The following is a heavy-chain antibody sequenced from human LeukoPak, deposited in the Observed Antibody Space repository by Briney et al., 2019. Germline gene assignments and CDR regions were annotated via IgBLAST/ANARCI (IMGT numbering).Heavy chain of an antibody. CDR3: ARDSPGTTFDH. Sequence: GGSLRLSCAASGFTFSNAWMSWVRQAPGKGLEWVGQIKGDGSEKYYADSVKGRFTISRDNARNSVYLQMNSLRAEDTAVYYCARDSPGTTFDHWGQGTLVTVSS. D-gene: IGHD1-7*01. CDR2: IKGDGSEK. V-gene: IGHV3-7*01. J-gene: IGHJ5*02. CDR1: GFTFSNAW.